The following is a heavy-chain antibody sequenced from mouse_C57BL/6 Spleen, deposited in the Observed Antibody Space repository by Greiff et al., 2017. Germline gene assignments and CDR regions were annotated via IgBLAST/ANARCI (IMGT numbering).Heavy chain of an antibody. V-gene: IGHV1-82*01. Sequence: VQLQQSGPELVKPGASVKISCKASGYAFSSYWMNWVKQRPGKGLEWIGRISPGDGDTNYNGKFKGKATLTADKSSSTAYMQLSSLTSEDSAVYFCASDYPFAYWGQGTLVTVSA. CDR3: ASDYPFAY. CDR1: GYAFSSYW. D-gene: IGHD2-4*01. J-gene: IGHJ3*01. CDR2: ISPGDGDT.